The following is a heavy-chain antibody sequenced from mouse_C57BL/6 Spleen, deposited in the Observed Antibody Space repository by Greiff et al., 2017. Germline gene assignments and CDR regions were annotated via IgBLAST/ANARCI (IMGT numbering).Heavy chain of an antibody. V-gene: IGHV1-81*01. CDR1: GYTFTSYG. J-gene: IGHJ3*01. CDR2: INPRSGNT. CDR3: AGSRSGFAY. Sequence: QVQLQQSGAELARPGASVKLSCKASGYTFTSYGISWVKQRTGQGLEWIGEINPRSGNTYYNEKFKGKATLTADKSSSTAYMELRSLTSEDSAVYFCAGSRSGFAYWGQGTTVTVSA.